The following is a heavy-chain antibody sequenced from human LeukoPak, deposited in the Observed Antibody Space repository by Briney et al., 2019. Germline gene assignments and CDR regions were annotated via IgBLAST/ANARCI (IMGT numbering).Heavy chain of an antibody. CDR1: GFTFDDYA. CDR2: ICGDGGSA. Sequence: PGGSLRLSCAASGFTFDDYAMHWVRQAPGKGPEWVSHICGDGGSAHYADSVKGRFTISRDNSKNSLYLQMNSLRTEDTALYYCAKDIAEEMATIGGFDYWGQGTLVTVSS. CDR3: AKDIAEEMATIGGFDY. D-gene: IGHD5-24*01. J-gene: IGHJ4*02. V-gene: IGHV3-43*02.